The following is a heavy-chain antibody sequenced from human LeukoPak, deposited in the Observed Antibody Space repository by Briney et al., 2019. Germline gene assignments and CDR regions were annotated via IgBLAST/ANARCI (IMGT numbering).Heavy chain of an antibody. CDR1: GGSFSGYY. V-gene: IGHV4-34*01. CDR3: ARGRVAARRAIDY. D-gene: IGHD6-6*01. Sequence: SETLSPTCAVYGGSFSGYYWSWIRQPPGKGLEWIGEINHSGSTNYNPSLKSRVTISVDTSKNQFSLKLSSVTAADTAVYYCARGRVAARRAIDYWGQGTLVTVSS. J-gene: IGHJ4*02. CDR2: INHSGST.